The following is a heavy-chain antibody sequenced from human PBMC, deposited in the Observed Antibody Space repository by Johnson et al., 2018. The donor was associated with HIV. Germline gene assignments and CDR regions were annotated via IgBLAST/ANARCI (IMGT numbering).Heavy chain of an antibody. V-gene: IGHV3-30-3*02. J-gene: IGHJ3*02. CDR3: AKYGGGGTYFSAFDI. Sequence: QVQLVESWGGLVKPGGSLRLSCAASGFTFSSYAMHWVSQAPGKGLERVAVISYDGNNRYYADSVKGRFTIAGNNPNNTLYLQMNGLLAEETAVYYCAKYGGGGTYFSAFDIWGQGTKVTVSS. CDR1: GFTFSSYA. CDR2: ISYDGNNR. D-gene: IGHD1-26*01.